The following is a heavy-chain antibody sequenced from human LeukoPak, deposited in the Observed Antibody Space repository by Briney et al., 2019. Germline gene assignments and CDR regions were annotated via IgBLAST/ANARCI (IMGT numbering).Heavy chain of an antibody. CDR2: VDLEDGDT. J-gene: IGHJ4*02. V-gene: IGHV1-69-2*01. CDR1: GYTFNDYY. D-gene: IGHD3-9*01. Sequence: VKISCKASGYTFNDYYIHWVQQAPGKGLEWMGCVDLEDGDTIYAEKFQGRVTITADTSTDTAYMDLSSLRSFDTAVYYCARGSRSFDWLRSYFDFWGQGTLVSVSS. CDR3: ARGSRSFDWLRSYFDF.